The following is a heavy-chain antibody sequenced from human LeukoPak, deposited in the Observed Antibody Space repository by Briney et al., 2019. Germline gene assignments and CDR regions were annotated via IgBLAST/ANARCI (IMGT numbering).Heavy chain of an antibody. Sequence: GGSLRLSCAASGFTFSSYAMTWVRQAPGKGLEWVSVIYSDGNTYYADSAKDRFTISRDISKNTLYLQMNSLRAEDTAVYYCARDVEMTTITAFDYWGQGTLVTVSS. J-gene: IGHJ4*02. V-gene: IGHV3-66*01. CDR2: IYSDGNT. D-gene: IGHD5-24*01. CDR1: GFTFSSYA. CDR3: ARDVEMTTITAFDY.